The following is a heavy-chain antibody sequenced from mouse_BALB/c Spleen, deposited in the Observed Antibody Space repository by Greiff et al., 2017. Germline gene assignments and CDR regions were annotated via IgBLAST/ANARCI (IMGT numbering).Heavy chain of an antibody. J-gene: IGHJ4*01. CDR1: GYTFTDYA. CDR2: ISTYYGDA. CDR3: ARDYDSAMDY. V-gene: IGHV1S137*01. Sequence: VKLQQSGAELVRPGVSVKISCKGSGYTFTDYAMHWVKQSHAKSLEWIGVISTYYGDASYNQKFKGKATMTVDKSSSTAYMELARLTSEDSAIYYCARDYDSAMDYWGQGTSVTVSS. D-gene: IGHD2-4*01.